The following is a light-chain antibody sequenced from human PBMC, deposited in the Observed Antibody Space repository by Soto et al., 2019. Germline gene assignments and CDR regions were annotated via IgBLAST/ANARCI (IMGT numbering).Light chain of an antibody. J-gene: IGKJ1*01. CDR2: AAS. V-gene: IGKV1-39*01. Sequence: DIQITQSPSSLSASVGDRVTITCRASQSISSYLNWYQQKPGKAPKLLIYAASSLQSGVPSRFSGSGSGTDFTLTISSLQPEDFATYYCQQSYSNTRTFGHGTKVDIK. CDR1: QSISSY. CDR3: QQSYSNTRT.